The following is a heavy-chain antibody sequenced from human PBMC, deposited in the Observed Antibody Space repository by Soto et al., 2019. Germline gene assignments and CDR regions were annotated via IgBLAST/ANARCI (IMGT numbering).Heavy chain of an antibody. V-gene: IGHV1-3*01. Sequence: AXVKVSCHSSGYTFTSYGIHWVRQAPGQRLEWMGWINAANGDTKYSPKFQGRVTITRDTSASTAYMELSSLRSEDTAVYYCVRRHVSATGIDWFDPWGQGTLVTVPQ. CDR1: GYTFTSYG. D-gene: IGHD6-13*01. CDR3: VRRHVSATGIDWFDP. J-gene: IGHJ5*02. CDR2: INAANGDT.